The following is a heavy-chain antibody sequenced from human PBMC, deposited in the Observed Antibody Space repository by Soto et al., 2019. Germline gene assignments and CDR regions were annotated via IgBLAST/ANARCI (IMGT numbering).Heavy chain of an antibody. Sequence: GASVKVSCKASGGTFSSYAISWVRQAPGQGLEWMGGIIPIFGTANYAQKFQGRVTITADESTSTAYMELSSLRSEDTAAYYCASPLDPAIVTATGYYYGMDVWGQGTTVTVSS. J-gene: IGHJ6*02. CDR3: ASPLDPAIVTATGYYYGMDV. CDR1: GGTFSSYA. V-gene: IGHV1-69*13. CDR2: IIPIFGTA. D-gene: IGHD5-18*01.